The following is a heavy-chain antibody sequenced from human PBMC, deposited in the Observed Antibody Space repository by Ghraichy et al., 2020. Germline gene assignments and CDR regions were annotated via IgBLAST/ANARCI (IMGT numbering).Heavy chain of an antibody. D-gene: IGHD3-10*01. J-gene: IGHJ4*02. CDR3: VRDADRPRNYYGPGAFDY. Sequence: GGSLRLSCAASEFAVSNNFMSWVRQAPGKGLEWVSVLYTGGTAYYADSVKDRFTISRDDSRNTVYLQMNSLRVEDTAVYFCVRDADRPRNYYGPGAFDYWGPGTLVTVSS. V-gene: IGHV3-66*01. CDR2: LYTGGTA. CDR1: EFAVSNNF.